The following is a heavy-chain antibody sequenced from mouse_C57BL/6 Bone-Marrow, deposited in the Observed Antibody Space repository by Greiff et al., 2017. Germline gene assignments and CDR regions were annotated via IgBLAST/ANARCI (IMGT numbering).Heavy chain of an antibody. CDR2: IYPGSGST. D-gene: IGHD2-12*01. CDR3: ASGGYNYDLGYAY. CDR1: GYTFTSYW. V-gene: IGHV1-55*01. J-gene: IGHJ3*01. Sequence: VQLQQPGAELVKPGASVKMSCKASGYTFTSYWITWVKQRPGQGLEWIGDIYPGSGSTNYNEKFKSKATLTVDTSSSTAYMQLSSLTSEDSAVYYCASGGYNYDLGYAYWGQGTLVTVTA.